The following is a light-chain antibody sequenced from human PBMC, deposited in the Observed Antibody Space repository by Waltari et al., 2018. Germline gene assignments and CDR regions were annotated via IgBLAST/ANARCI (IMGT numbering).Light chain of an antibody. J-gene: IGKJ4*01. CDR2: DAS. Sequence: DIQMTQSPSSLSASVGDRVTITCQASQGISNFLHWYQQKLGKAPKLLIYDASNLKTGVPLRFSGSGSGTHFSFTISSLQPEDVGTYYCQQYDTLPPTFGGGTKVEIK. CDR1: QGISNF. CDR3: QQYDTLPPT. V-gene: IGKV1-33*01.